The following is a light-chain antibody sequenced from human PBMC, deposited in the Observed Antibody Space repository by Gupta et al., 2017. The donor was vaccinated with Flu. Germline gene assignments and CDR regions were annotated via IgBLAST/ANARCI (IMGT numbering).Light chain of an antibody. Sequence: DIVMTQSPLSLPVTPGEPASISCRSSQSLLHSNGYNYLDWYLQKPGQSPQLLIYLGSNRASGVPDRCSGRGSGKDFTLKSSRVEDEDVGVYYCMQALQTPFTFGGGTKVEIK. CDR1: QSLLHSNGYNY. V-gene: IGKV2-28*01. CDR2: LGS. J-gene: IGKJ4*01. CDR3: MQALQTPFT.